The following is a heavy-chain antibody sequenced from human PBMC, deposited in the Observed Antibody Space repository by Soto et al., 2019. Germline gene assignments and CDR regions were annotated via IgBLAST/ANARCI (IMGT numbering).Heavy chain of an antibody. V-gene: IGHV5-51*01. D-gene: IGHD3-22*01. CDR2: IYPGDSDT. CDR1: GYRFTNYW. Sequence: PGESLKISCKGSGYRFTNYWIGWVRQMPGKGLEWMGIIYPGDSDTRYSPSFEGQVTLSADKSISTAYVQWSSLRASDTAMYYCARVFDNYYGSTGLPPPHFDYWGQGTLVTVSS. J-gene: IGHJ4*02. CDR3: ARVFDNYYGSTGLPPPHFDY.